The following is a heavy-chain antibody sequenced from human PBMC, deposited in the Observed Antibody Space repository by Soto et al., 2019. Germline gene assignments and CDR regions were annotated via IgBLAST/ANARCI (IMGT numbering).Heavy chain of an antibody. J-gene: IGHJ4*02. CDR1: GGSISSYY. V-gene: IGHV4-59*01. CDR3: ARGSSGYYFGLGYFDY. D-gene: IGHD3-22*01. CDR2: IYYSGST. Sequence: SETLSLTCTVSGGSISSYYWSWIRQPPGKGLEWIGYIYYSGSTNYNPSLKSRVTISVDTSKNQFSLKLSSVTAADTAVYYCARGSSGYYFGLGYFDYWGQGTLVTV.